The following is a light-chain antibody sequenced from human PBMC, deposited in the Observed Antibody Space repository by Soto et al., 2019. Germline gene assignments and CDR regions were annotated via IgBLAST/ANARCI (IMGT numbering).Light chain of an antibody. V-gene: IGLV7-46*01. CDR1: TGAVTSNHH. CDR2: DTS. CDR3: LLSYNAARV. Sequence: QAVVTQEPSLTVSPVGTVTLTCGPSTGAVTSNHHPYWFQQKAGQAPRTLIYDTSNKHSWTPARFSGSLLGDKAALTLSGAQPEDEAQYYCLLSYNAARVFGGGTKLTVL. J-gene: IGLJ2*01.